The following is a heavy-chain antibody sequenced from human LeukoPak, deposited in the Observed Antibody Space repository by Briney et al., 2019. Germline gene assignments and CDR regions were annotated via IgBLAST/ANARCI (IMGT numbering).Heavy chain of an antibody. J-gene: IGHJ4*02. CDR3: AKSVVVVPAAIANFAY. CDR1: GFTFSSYG. V-gene: IGHV3-23*01. CDR2: ISGSGGST. D-gene: IGHD2-2*02. Sequence: GGSLRLSCAASGFTFSSYGMSWVRQAPGKGLEWVSAISGSGGSTYYADSVKGRFTIPRDNSKNTLYLQMNSLRAEDTAVYYCAKSVVVVPAAIANFAYWGQGTLVTVSS.